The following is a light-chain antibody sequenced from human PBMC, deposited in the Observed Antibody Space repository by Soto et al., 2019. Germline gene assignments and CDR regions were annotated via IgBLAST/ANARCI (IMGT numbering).Light chain of an antibody. J-gene: IGKJ4*01. CDR2: GAS. V-gene: IGKV3-20*01. Sequence: EIVLTQSPGTLSLSPGDRATLSCRASQSVSSNYLAWYQQKPGQAPRLLIYGASSRATGIPDRFSGSGSGTDFTLTISRLEPEDFAVYYCQRYGTSLTLTFGGGTKVDIK. CDR3: QRYGTSLTLT. CDR1: QSVSSNY.